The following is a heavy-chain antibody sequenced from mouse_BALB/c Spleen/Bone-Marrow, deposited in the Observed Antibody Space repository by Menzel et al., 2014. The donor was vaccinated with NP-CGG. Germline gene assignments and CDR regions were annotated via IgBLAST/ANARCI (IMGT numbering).Heavy chain of an antibody. CDR1: GFTLSSYG. J-gene: IGHJ3*01. CDR3: ARDNYYDYDGFAY. CDR2: INSNGGST. D-gene: IGHD2-4*01. V-gene: IGHV5-6-3*01. Sequence: EVNVVESGGGLVQPGGSLEISCAASGFTLSSYGMSWVRQTPDKMLDLVATINSNGGSTYYPDSVKGRFTISRDNAKNALYLQMSSLKSEDTAMYYCARDNYYDYDGFAYWSQGTLITVSA.